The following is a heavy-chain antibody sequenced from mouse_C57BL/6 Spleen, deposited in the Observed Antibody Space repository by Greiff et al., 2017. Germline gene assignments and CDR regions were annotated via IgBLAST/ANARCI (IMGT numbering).Heavy chain of an antibody. J-gene: IGHJ3*01. CDR1: GYTFTSYW. D-gene: IGHD2-3*01. CDR3: AREGAYDGYSAWFAY. V-gene: IGHV1-64*01. Sequence: QVQLQQSGAELVKPGASVKLSCKASGYTFTSYWMHWVKQRPGQGLEWIGMIHPNSGSTNYNEKFKSKATLTVDKSSSTADMQLSSLTSEDSAVYYCAREGAYDGYSAWFAYWGQGTLVTVSA. CDR2: IHPNSGST.